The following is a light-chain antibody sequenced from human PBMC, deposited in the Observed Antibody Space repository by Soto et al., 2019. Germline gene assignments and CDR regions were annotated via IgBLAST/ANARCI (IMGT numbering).Light chain of an antibody. CDR2: SAS. Sequence: EIVLTQSPATLSVSPGERATLSCRASQSISSLLAWYQQKPGQAPRLLIYSASTRASGIPARLSGSGSGTDFTLTISRLEPEDFAVYYCQQYDSSPKTFGQGTKVDIK. CDR3: QQYDSSPKT. V-gene: IGKV3-15*01. J-gene: IGKJ1*01. CDR1: QSISSL.